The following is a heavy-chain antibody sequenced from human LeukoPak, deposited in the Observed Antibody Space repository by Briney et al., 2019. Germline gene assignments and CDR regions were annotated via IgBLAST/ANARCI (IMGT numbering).Heavy chain of an antibody. CDR1: GGSFSGYY. J-gene: IGHJ6*03. CDR2: INHSGST. Sequence: PSETLSLTCAVYGGSFSGYYWSWIRQPPGKGLEWIGEINHSGSTNYNPSPKSRVTISVDTSKNQFSLKLSSVTAADAAVYYCARGDYYYYYMDVWGKGTTVTVSS. CDR3: ARGDYYYYYMDV. V-gene: IGHV4-34*01.